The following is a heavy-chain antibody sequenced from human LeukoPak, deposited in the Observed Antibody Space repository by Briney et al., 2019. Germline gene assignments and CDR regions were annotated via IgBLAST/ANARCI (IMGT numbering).Heavy chain of an antibody. CDR1: GFTFSSYE. CDR2: ISGSGGST. J-gene: IGHJ4*02. D-gene: IGHD3-22*01. V-gene: IGHV3-23*01. Sequence: GGSLRLSCAASGFTFSSYEMNWVRQAPGKGLEWVSTISGSGGSTYYADSVKGRFTISRDNSKNTLYLQMNSLRAEDTAVYYCAKSGDISGYTTLGGIGYWGQGTLVTVSS. CDR3: AKSGDISGYTTLGGIGY.